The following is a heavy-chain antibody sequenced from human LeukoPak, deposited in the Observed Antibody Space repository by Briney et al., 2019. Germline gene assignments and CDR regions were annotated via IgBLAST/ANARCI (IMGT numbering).Heavy chain of an antibody. CDR2: IYYSGST. CDR3: ARGYYGGVFDY. Sequence: PSETLSLTCTLSGGSISSSSYYWGWIRQPPGKGLEWIGSIYYSGSTYYNPSLKSRVTISVDTSKNQFSLKLSSVTAADTAVYYCARGYYGGVFDYWGQGTLVTVSS. CDR1: GGSISSSSYY. V-gene: IGHV4-39*01. D-gene: IGHD3-10*01. J-gene: IGHJ4*02.